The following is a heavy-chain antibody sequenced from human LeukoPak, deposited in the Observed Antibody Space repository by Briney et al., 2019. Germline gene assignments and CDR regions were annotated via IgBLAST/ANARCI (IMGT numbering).Heavy chain of an antibody. CDR3: AKDSPPVGYYDSSGYPGAFDI. Sequence: PGGSLRLSCAASGFTFSSYGMHWVRQAPGKGLEWVAFIRYDGSNKYYADSVKGRFTISRDNSKNTLYLQMNSLGAEDTAVYYCAKDSPPVGYYDSSGYPGAFDIWGQGTMVTVSS. CDR2: IRYDGSNK. J-gene: IGHJ3*02. D-gene: IGHD3-22*01. CDR1: GFTFSSYG. V-gene: IGHV3-30*02.